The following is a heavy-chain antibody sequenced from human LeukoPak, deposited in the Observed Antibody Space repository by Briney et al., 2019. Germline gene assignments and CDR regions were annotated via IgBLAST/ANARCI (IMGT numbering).Heavy chain of an antibody. D-gene: IGHD1-26*01. CDR2: ISSSGSTI. CDR3: ARDAILACDFDV. Sequence: PGGSLRLFCAASGFTFSSYDMNWVRQAPGKGLQWVSYISSSGSTIYYADSVKGRFTISRDNAKNSLYLQMNSLRAEDTAVYYCARDAILACDFDVWGPGTLVTVSS. CDR1: GFTFSSYD. V-gene: IGHV3-48*03. J-gene: IGHJ4*02.